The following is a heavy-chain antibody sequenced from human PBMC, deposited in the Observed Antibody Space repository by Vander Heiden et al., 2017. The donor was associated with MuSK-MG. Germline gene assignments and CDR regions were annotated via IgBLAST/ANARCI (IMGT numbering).Heavy chain of an antibody. CDR2: IYHSGST. J-gene: IGHJ4*02. Sequence: QLQLQASGSGLVKPSQTLSLTCGVAGGSISSGGYSWSWIRQPAGKGLEWIGYIYHSGSTYYNPSLKSRVTISVDRSKNQFSLKLSSVTAADTAVYYCAMNGYCSSTSCYLWTWGQGTLVTVSS. V-gene: IGHV4-30-2*01. CDR3: AMNGYCSSTSCYLWT. D-gene: IGHD2-2*03. CDR1: GGSISSGGYS.